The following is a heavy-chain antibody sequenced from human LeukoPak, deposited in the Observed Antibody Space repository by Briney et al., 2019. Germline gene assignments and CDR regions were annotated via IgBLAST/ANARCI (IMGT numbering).Heavy chain of an antibody. Sequence: GASVKDSCKASGYTFTSYDINWVRQAPGQGLEWMGIINPSGASTSYAQKFQGRVTMTRDTSTSTVYMELSSLRSEDTAVYYCTRGPFLNGNAYNWFDPWGQGTLVTVSS. CDR1: GYTFTSYD. V-gene: IGHV1-46*01. J-gene: IGHJ5*02. CDR3: TRGPFLNGNAYNWFDP. CDR2: INPSGAST. D-gene: IGHD1-20*01.